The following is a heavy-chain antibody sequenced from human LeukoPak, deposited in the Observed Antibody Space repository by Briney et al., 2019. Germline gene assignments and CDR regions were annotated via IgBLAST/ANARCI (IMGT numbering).Heavy chain of an antibody. CDR2: IKEDGSDK. V-gene: IGHV3-7*01. Sequence: GGSLRLSCIASGFTFAHYWMSWVRQAPGKGLEWVASIKEDGSDKYYVDSVKGRFNISRDNTKNSLYVQMNSLRAEDTAVYYCARLKDAVTIFDCWGQGILVTVSS. J-gene: IGHJ5*01. CDR3: ARLKDAVTIFDC. CDR1: GFTFAHYW. D-gene: IGHD4-17*01.